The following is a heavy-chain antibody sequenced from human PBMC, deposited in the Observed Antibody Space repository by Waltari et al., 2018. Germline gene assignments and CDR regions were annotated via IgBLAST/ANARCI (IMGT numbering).Heavy chain of an antibody. J-gene: IGHJ4*02. CDR2: IYHSGST. V-gene: IGHV4-38-2*01. D-gene: IGHD3-22*01. Sequence: QVQLQESGPGLVKPSETLSLTCAVSGYSISSGYYWGWIRQPPGKGLEWIGSIYHSGSTYYNPSLKSRVTISVDTSKNQFSLKLSSVTAADTAVYYCARRHYYDSSGYYDYWGQGTMVTVSP. CDR1: GYSISSGYY. CDR3: ARRHYYDSSGYYDY.